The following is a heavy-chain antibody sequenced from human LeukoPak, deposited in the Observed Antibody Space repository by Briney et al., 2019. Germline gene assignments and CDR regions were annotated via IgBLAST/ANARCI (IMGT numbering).Heavy chain of an antibody. CDR3: VREEDGFDI. CDR2: LWRDASLK. Sequence: GGSLRLSCAASGFTFVSYWMSWVRQAPGKGLEWVAVLWRDASLKSYLDSVKGRFIISRDNSKNTLYLEMNNLRADDTAVYYCVREEDGFDIWGRGTMVTVSS. V-gene: IGHV3-33*08. J-gene: IGHJ3*02. CDR1: GFTFVSYW.